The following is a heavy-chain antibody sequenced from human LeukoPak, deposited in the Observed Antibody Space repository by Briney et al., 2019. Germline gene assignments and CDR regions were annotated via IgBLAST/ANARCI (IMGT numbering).Heavy chain of an antibody. CDR3: AKDPDSSGYPSDAFDI. D-gene: IGHD3-22*01. Sequence: GGSLRLSCAASGFTFSSYAMSWVRQAPGKGLEWVSAISGSGGSTYYADSVKGRFTISRDNSKNTLYLQMNSLRAEDTAVYYCAKDPDSSGYPSDAFDIRGQGTMVTVSS. J-gene: IGHJ3*02. V-gene: IGHV3-23*01. CDR2: ISGSGGST. CDR1: GFTFSSYA.